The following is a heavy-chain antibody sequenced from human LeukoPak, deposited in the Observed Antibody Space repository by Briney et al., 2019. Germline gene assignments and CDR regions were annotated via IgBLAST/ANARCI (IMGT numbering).Heavy chain of an antibody. J-gene: IGHJ6*03. D-gene: IGHD6-13*01. Sequence: GASVKVSCKASGYTFISYGISWVRQAPGQGLEWMGIINPSGGSTSYAQKFQGRVTMTRDTSTSTVYMELSSLRSEDTAVYYCARDHSEVAAAGSVYYYYYMDVWGKGTTVTISS. V-gene: IGHV1-46*01. CDR3: ARDHSEVAAAGSVYYYYYMDV. CDR2: INPSGGST. CDR1: GYTFISYG.